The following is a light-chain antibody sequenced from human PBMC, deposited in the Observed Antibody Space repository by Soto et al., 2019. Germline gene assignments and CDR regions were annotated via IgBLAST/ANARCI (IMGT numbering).Light chain of an antibody. CDR1: SSDDGGYNY. V-gene: IGLV2-14*01. CDR2: AVS. J-gene: IGLJ2*01. Sequence: QSALTQPASVSGSPGQSITISCTGTSSDDGGYNYVSWYQQHPGKAPKLMIYAVSNRPSGVSNRFSGSKSGNTASLTISGRQAEDEADYYCSSYTSSSTYVVFGGGTKLTVL. CDR3: SSYTSSSTYVV.